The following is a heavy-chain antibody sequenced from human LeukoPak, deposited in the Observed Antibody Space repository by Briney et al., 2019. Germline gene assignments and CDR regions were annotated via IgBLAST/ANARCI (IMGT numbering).Heavy chain of an antibody. CDR3: AKDWYNSLNYFDY. V-gene: IGHV3-23*01. CDR2: ISATASNT. Sequence: PGGSLRLSCAASGFTFSSYAMSWVRQAPGKGLEWVSAISATASNTYYADSVKGRFTISRDNSKSTLYLQMNSLRVDDTAVYYCAKDWYNSLNYFDYWGQGSLVTASS. D-gene: IGHD1-1*01. J-gene: IGHJ4*02. CDR1: GFTFSSYA.